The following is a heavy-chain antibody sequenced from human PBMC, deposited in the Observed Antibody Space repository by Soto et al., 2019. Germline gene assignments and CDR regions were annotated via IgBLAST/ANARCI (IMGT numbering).Heavy chain of an antibody. V-gene: IGHV4-34*01. J-gene: IGHJ4*02. CDR3: AREGRMYGSGSYTFDY. CDR2: INHSGST. CDR1: GGSFSGYY. D-gene: IGHD3-10*01. Sequence: PSETLSLTCAVYGGSFSGYYWSWIRQPPGKGLEWIGEINHSGSTNYNPSLKSRVTISVDTSKNQFSLKLSSVTAADTAVYYCAREGRMYGSGSYTFDYWGQGTLVTV.